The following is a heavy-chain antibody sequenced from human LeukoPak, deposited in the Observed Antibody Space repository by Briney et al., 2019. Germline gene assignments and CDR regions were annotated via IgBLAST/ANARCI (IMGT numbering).Heavy chain of an antibody. Sequence: ASVKVSCKASGYTFTSYGISWVRQAPGQGLEWMGWISAYNGNTNYAQKLQGRVTMTTDTSTSTAYMELRSLRSDDTAVYYCARDHRALYSSGWLPTYDYWYFDLWGRGTLVTVPS. CDR3: ARDHRALYSSGWLPTYDYWYFDL. CDR2: ISAYNGNT. D-gene: IGHD6-19*01. J-gene: IGHJ2*01. CDR1: GYTFTSYG. V-gene: IGHV1-18*01.